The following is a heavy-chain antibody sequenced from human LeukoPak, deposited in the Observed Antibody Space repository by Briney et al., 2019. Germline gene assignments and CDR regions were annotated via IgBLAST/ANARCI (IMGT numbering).Heavy chain of an antibody. CDR3: ARDRSGGYFDY. J-gene: IGHJ4*02. V-gene: IGHV4-31*03. Sequence: SQTLSLTCPVSGGFISSVGYYWSWTRQHPGKGLEWIGYIYYSGSTYYNPSLKSRVTISVDTSKNQFSLKLSSVTAAETAVYYCARDRSGGYFDYWGQGTLVTVSS. D-gene: IGHD3-16*01. CDR2: IYYSGST. CDR1: GGFISSVGYY.